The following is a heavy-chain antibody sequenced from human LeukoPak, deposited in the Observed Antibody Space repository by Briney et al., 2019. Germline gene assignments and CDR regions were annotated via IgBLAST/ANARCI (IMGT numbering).Heavy chain of an antibody. CDR1: GFTFISFG. CDR3: ARGHLAEAPFDY. J-gene: IGHJ4*02. CDR2: ISSSGSTI. Sequence: GGSLRLSCAASGFTFISFGMNWVRQAPGKGLEWVSYISSSGSTIYYADSVKGRFTISRDNAKNSLYLQMNSLRAEDTAVYYCARGHLAEAPFDYWGQGTLVTVSS. V-gene: IGHV3-48*03.